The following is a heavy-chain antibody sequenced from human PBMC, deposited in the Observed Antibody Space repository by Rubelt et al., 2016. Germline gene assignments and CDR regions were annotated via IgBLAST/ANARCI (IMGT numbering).Heavy chain of an antibody. CDR1: GFTFSSYG. CDR3: ARDRPRYYYYYMDV. J-gene: IGHJ6*03. CDR2: ISYDGSNK. Sequence: EFGGGVVQPGRSLRLSCAASGFTFSSYGMHWVRQAPGKGLEWVAVISYDGSNKYYADSVKGRFTISRDNSKNTLDLQMNSLRAEDTAVYYCARDRPRYYYYYMDVWGKGTTVTVSS. V-gene: IGHV3-30*03.